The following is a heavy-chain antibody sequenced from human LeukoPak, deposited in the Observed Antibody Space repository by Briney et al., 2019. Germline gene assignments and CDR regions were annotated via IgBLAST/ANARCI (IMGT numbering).Heavy chain of an antibody. CDR3: ARGLRYCTNGVCYYYYGMDV. CDR1: GGSISSGGYY. CDR2: IYYSGST. D-gene: IGHD2-8*01. Sequence: SQTLSLTCTVSGGSISSGGYYWGWHRQHPGTGLEWIGYIYYSGSTYYNPSPKSRVTISVDTSKNQFSLKLSSVTAADTAVYYCARGLRYCTNGVCYYYYGMDVWGQGTTVTVSS. V-gene: IGHV4-31*03. J-gene: IGHJ6*02.